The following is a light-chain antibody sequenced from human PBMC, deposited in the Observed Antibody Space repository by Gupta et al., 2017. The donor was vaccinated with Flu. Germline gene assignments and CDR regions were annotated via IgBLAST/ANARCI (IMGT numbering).Light chain of an antibody. Sequence: IQLTQYPSSLSASVGDRVAITCRASETISSYVNWYQQKPEQAPKLLIFATSSLQNGVPSRFSASGSGTQFTLTISSLQPEDFATYFCQQTDNSPTEYTFGQGTKVEIK. CDR2: ATS. V-gene: IGKV1-39*01. J-gene: IGKJ2*01. CDR3: QQTDNSPTEYT. CDR1: ETISSY.